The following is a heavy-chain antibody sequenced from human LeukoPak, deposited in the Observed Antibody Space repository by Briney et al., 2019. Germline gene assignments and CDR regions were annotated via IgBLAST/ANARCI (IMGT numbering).Heavy chain of an antibody. J-gene: IGHJ6*03. CDR3: TRRHGDSYYYYMDV. CDR2: IRSKANSYAT. D-gene: IGHD4-17*01. CDR1: GFTFSSYG. Sequence: PGGSLRLTCAASGFTFSSYGMHWVRQASGKGLEWVGRIRSKANSYATAYAASVKGRFTISRDDSKNTAYLQMNSLKTEDTAVYYCTRRHGDSYYYYMDVWGKGTTVTVSS. V-gene: IGHV3-73*01.